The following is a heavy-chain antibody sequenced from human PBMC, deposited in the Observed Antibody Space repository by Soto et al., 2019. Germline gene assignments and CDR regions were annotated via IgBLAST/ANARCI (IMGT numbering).Heavy chain of an antibody. J-gene: IGHJ4*02. CDR1: GFTFSSYG. D-gene: IGHD5-18*01. V-gene: IGHV3-30*02. Sequence: GGSLRLSCAAAGFTFSSYGRHWVRQAPGKGLEWVAVIWYDGSNKYYADSVKGRFTISRDNSKNTLYLQMNSLRSEDTAVYYCAVVRGYSYGYLDYWGQGTLVTVSS. CDR3: AVVRGYSYGYLDY. CDR2: IWYDGSNK.